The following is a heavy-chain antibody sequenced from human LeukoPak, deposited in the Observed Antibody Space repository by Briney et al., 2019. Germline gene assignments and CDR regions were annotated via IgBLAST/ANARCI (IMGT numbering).Heavy chain of an antibody. CDR1: GYTFTGYY. V-gene: IGHV1-2*02. Sequence: DSVKVSCKASGYTFTGYYMHWVRQAPGQGLEWMGWINPNSGGTNYAQKFQGRVTMTRDTSISTAYMELSRLRSDDTAVYYCARCQGIAAAGRRFDPWGQGTLVTVSS. CDR2: INPNSGGT. D-gene: IGHD6-13*01. CDR3: ARCQGIAAAGRRFDP. J-gene: IGHJ5*02.